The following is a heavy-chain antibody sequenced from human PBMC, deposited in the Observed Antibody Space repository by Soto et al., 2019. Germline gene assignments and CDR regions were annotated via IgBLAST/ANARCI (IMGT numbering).Heavy chain of an antibody. CDR2: ISAYNGNT. CDR3: ARDPGRITMVRGVIKRRFDY. V-gene: IGHV1-18*01. J-gene: IGHJ4*02. D-gene: IGHD3-10*01. Sequence: QVQLVQSGAEVKKPGASVKVSCKASGYTFTSYGISWVRQAPGQGLEWMGWISAYNGNTNYAQKLQGRVTITTDTSTSTAYMELRSLRSDDTAVYYCARDPGRITMVRGVIKRRFDYWGQGTLVTVSS. CDR1: GYTFTSYG.